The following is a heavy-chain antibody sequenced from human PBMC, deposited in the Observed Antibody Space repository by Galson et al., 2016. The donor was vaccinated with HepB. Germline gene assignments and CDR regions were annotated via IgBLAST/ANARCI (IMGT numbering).Heavy chain of an antibody. CDR1: GGTFTLYA. Sequence: SVKVSCKASGGTFTLYAITWVRQAPGQGLEWMGGIIPIFGTSSYAQKFQGRVTVTADESTTTHYMELSRLRSEDTAVYYCATEGYCSSATCYGSLYDAFDIWGQGTMVTVSS. CDR3: ATEGYCSSATCYGSLYDAFDI. V-gene: IGHV1-69*13. D-gene: IGHD2-2*01. J-gene: IGHJ3*02. CDR2: IIPIFGTS.